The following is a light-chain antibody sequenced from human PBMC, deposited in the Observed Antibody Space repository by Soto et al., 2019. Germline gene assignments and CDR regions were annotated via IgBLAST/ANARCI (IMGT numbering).Light chain of an antibody. CDR2: GAS. CDR1: ENIFTK. Sequence: EVLMTQFPATLSVSPGERATLSCRASENIFTKLAWYQQKVGQTPRLVIFGASTRATGIADRFSGSESGTEFTLTISSLQSEDIGIYYCQQYNKWPPTFGGGTKVEI. J-gene: IGKJ4*01. CDR3: QQYNKWPPT. V-gene: IGKV3-15*01.